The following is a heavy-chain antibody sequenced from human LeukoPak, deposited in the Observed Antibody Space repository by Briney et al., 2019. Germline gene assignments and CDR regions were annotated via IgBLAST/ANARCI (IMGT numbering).Heavy chain of an antibody. CDR2: IYHSGST. CDR1: GGSLRSSDYY. Sequence: SETLSLTCTVSGGSLRSSDYYWSWIRQPPGTGLEWIGYIYHSGSTYYNPSLKSRVTISVDRSKNQFSLKLSSVTAADTAAYYCARALRSTSGAFDIWGQGTMVTVSS. CDR3: ARALRSTSGAFDI. J-gene: IGHJ3*02. V-gene: IGHV4-30-2*01. D-gene: IGHD1-26*01.